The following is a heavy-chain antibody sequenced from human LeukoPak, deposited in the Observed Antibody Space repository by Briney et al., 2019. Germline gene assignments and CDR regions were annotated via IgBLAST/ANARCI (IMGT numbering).Heavy chain of an antibody. CDR3: AKDGRGTSFDY. V-gene: IGHV3-23*01. CDR1: GVTFSSYA. Sequence: GGSLRLSCAASGVTFSSYAMSGVREAPGKGLEGVSAISGSGGSTYYADSVTSRFTISRDNSTNTLYPQMNSLRAEDTAVYYCAKDGRGTSFDYWGQGTLVTVSS. D-gene: IGHD2-2*01. CDR2: ISGSGGST. J-gene: IGHJ4*02.